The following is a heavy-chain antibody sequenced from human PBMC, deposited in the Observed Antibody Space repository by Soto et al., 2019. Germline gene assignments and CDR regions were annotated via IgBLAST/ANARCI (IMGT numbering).Heavy chain of an antibody. CDR2: IIPIFGTT. Sequence: SVKVSCKASGGTFSSYAISWVRQAPGQGLEWMGGIIPIFGTTNYAQKFQGRVTITADESTSTAYMELSNLRSEDTAVYYCARDGAHYDILTGYYSRGAFDIWGQGTMVTVSS. D-gene: IGHD3-9*01. CDR1: GGTFSSYA. J-gene: IGHJ3*02. CDR3: ARDGAHYDILTGYYSRGAFDI. V-gene: IGHV1-69*13.